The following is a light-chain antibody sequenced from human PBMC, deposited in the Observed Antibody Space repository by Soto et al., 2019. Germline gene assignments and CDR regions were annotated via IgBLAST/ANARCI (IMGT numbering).Light chain of an antibody. Sequence: DIQMTQSPSSLSASVEDRVAITCRASQSISNYLNWYQQKPGEAPKLLIYAAYSLQSGVPSRFSGSGSGTDFTLTISSLQPEDFVTYYCQQTYITPRTFGQGTKVDIK. CDR1: QSISNY. V-gene: IGKV1-39*01. J-gene: IGKJ1*01. CDR2: AAY. CDR3: QQTYITPRT.